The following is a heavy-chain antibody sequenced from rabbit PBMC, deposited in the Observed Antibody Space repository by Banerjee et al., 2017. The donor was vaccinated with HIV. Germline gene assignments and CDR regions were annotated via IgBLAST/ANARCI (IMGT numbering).Heavy chain of an antibody. CDR1: GFSFSSSYW. Sequence: QEQLEESGGDLVKPGASLTLTCTASGFSFSSSYWMCWVRQAPGKGLEWIACIHGDSSGTTAYASWAKGRFTISKASSTTVTLQMAGLTAADTATYFCARHPEYAYFNLWGPGTLVTVS. D-gene: IGHD3-3*01. CDR3: ARHPEYAYFNL. J-gene: IGHJ4*01. V-gene: IGHV1S45*01. CDR2: IHGDSSGTT.